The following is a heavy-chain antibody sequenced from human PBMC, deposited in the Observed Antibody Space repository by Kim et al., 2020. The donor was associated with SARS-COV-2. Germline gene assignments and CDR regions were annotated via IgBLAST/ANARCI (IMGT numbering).Heavy chain of an antibody. CDR2: INPNSGGT. CDR3: ARDLSAARVLNWFDP. J-gene: IGHJ5*02. V-gene: IGHV1-2*02. D-gene: IGHD6-6*01. CDR1: GYTFTDYY. Sequence: ASVKVSCKASGYTFTDYYMHWVRQAPGQGLESMGWINPNSGGTNYAQKFQGRVTVTRDTSINTAYMELSRLTFDDTAVYYCARDLSAARVLNWFDPWGQGTLVTVSS.